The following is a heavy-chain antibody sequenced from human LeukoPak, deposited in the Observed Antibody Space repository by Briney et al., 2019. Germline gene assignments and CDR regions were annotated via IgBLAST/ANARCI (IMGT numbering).Heavy chain of an antibody. Sequence: GGSLRLSCAASGFRFNYYGMHWVRQAPGKGLEWVAVMLHDGSMKYYADSVKGRFTISRDNSQNTLYLQMNSLRDGDTAVYYCGRDDQGYTYFAAIGYWGQGTLVTVSS. CDR2: MLHDGSMK. J-gene: IGHJ4*02. CDR3: GRDDQGYTYFAAIGY. CDR1: GFRFNYYG. D-gene: IGHD5-18*01. V-gene: IGHV3-33*01.